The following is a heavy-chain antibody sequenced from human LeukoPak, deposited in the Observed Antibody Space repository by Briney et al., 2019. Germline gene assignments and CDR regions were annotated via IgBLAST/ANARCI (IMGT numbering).Heavy chain of an antibody. D-gene: IGHD6-13*01. CDR3: ARDQGIAASYDY. V-gene: IGHV1-2*02. CDR2: INPNSGGT. Sequence: ASVKVSCKASGYTFTGYYMHWVRQAPGQGXXWMGWINPNSGGTNYAQKFQGRVTMTRDTSISTAYMELSRLRSDDTAVYYCARDQGIAASYDYWGQGTLVTVSS. J-gene: IGHJ4*02. CDR1: GYTFTGYY.